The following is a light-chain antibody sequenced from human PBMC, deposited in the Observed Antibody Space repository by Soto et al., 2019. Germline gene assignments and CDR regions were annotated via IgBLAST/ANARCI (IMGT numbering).Light chain of an antibody. CDR3: RSYTGSSTLVV. V-gene: IGLV2-14*01. J-gene: IGLJ2*01. CDR2: EVT. CDR1: ISDVGGYNY. Sequence: QSALTQPASVSGSPGQSITISCSGTISDVGGYNYVSWYQQHPGKAPKLMIYEVTNRPSGVSTRFSGSKSGNTASLTISGLQAEDEAEYYCRSYTGSSTLVVFGGGTKLTVL.